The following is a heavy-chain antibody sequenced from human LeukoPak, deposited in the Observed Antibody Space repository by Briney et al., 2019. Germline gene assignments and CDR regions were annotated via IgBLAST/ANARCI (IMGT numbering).Heavy chain of an antibody. Sequence: SETLSLTCAVYGGSFSGYYWSWIRQPPGKGLEWIGEINHSGSTNYNPSLKSRVTISVDTSKNQFSPKLSSVTAADTAVYYCARGYSYGQRFDYWGQGTLVTVSS. V-gene: IGHV4-34*01. D-gene: IGHD5-18*01. CDR3: ARGYSYGQRFDY. J-gene: IGHJ4*02. CDR1: GGSFSGYY. CDR2: INHSGST.